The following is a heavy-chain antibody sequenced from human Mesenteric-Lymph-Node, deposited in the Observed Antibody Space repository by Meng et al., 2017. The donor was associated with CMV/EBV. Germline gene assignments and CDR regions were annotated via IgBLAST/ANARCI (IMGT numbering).Heavy chain of an antibody. Sequence: GSLRLSCAASGFTFSSDAMSWVRQAPGKGLEWVSAISGSGNSRYYGDSVEGRFTISRDNSKNTLYLQMNSLRAEDTAIYYCTKAQDDFWSGTPLDVWGQGTTVTVSS. CDR3: TKAQDDFWSGTPLDV. CDR1: GFTFSSDA. V-gene: IGHV3-23*01. J-gene: IGHJ6*02. D-gene: IGHD3-3*01. CDR2: ISGSGNSR.